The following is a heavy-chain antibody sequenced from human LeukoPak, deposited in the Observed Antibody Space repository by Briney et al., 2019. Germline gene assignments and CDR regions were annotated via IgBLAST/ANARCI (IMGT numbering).Heavy chain of an antibody. D-gene: IGHD1-26*01. J-gene: IGHJ4*02. V-gene: IGHV1-2*02. CDR3: ARHPYSGSYHFDY. CDR1: GYIFTGYY. CDR2: INPNSGGT. Sequence: ASVKVSCKASGYIFTGYYMHWVRPAPEQGLECMGWINPNSGGTNSAQKFQGRVTMTRDTSISTAYMELSRLTSDDTAVYYCARHPYSGSYHFDYWGQGTLVTVSS.